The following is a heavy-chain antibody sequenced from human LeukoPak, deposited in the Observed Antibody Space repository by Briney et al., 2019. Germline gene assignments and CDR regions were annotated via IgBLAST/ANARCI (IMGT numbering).Heavy chain of an antibody. CDR3: ARGIDSGSPPLGTFEI. CDR2: ISAYNGDT. V-gene: IGHV1-18*01. Sequence: ASVKVSCKTSGYTFNNYGISWVRQAPGQGLEWMGWISAYNGDTNYTQQLQGRVTMTTDTSTSTAYMELRSLRSDDTAIYYCARGIDSGSPPLGTFEIWGQGTMVTVSS. D-gene: IGHD1-26*01. J-gene: IGHJ3*02. CDR1: GYTFNNYG.